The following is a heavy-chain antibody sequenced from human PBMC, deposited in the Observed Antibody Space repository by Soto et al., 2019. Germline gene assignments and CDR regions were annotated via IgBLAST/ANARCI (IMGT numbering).Heavy chain of an antibody. CDR1: GGSIKTFS. Sequence: SETLSLTCTVSGGSIKTFSWSWFRQPPGKGLEWIGYIYYSGSTNYNPSLKSRVTISVDTSKNQFSLKLTSVTAADTAVYYCARSVFPWGQGTLVTVSS. CDR3: ARSVFP. CDR2: IYYSGST. V-gene: IGHV4-59*12. J-gene: IGHJ5*02.